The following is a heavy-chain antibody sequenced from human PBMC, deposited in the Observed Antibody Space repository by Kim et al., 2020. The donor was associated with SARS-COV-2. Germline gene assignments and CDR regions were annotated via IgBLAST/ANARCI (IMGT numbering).Heavy chain of an antibody. V-gene: IGHV1-18*04. Sequence: ASVKVSCKASGYTFTSYGISWVRQAPGQGLEWMGWISAYNGNTNYAQKLQGRVTMTTDTSTSTPYMELRSLRSDDTAVYYCARDIGAVVVVSNFDYWGQGTLVTVSS. CDR1: GYTFTSYG. D-gene: IGHD3-22*01. CDR3: ARDIGAVVVVSNFDY. J-gene: IGHJ4*02. CDR2: ISAYNGNT.